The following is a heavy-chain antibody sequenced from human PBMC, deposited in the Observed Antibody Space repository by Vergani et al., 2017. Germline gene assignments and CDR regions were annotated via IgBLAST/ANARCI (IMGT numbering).Heavy chain of an antibody. J-gene: IGHJ3*01. V-gene: IGHV4-61*02. D-gene: IGHD4-23*01. CDR3: ARDNKQLRPRAFDL. CDR2: IYVSGIT. CDR1: GASINNDFYY. Sequence: QVQLQESGPGLVKPSQTLSLTCTVSGASINNDFYYWHWIRQPAGKGLGWIGRIYVSGITDYNSSLQSRVSMSVDTSNNQFSLTLTSVTAADTAVYYGARDNKQLRPRAFDLWVQGTMVTVSS.